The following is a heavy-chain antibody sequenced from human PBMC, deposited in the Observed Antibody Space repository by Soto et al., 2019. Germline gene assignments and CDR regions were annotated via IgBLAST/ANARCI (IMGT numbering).Heavy chain of an antibody. Sequence: EVQLVESGGGLVQPGGSLRLSCAASGFTFSDHFMDWVRQAPGKGLEWVGRIRNKANSYTTEYAASVKGRFTISRDDSKNSLYLQMNSLKTEDTAVYYCAREHRSGPYYYGLDVW. J-gene: IGHJ6*01. D-gene: IGHD2-15*01. CDR1: GFTFSDHF. CDR3: AREHRSGPYYYGLDV. CDR2: IRNKANSYTT. V-gene: IGHV3-72*01.